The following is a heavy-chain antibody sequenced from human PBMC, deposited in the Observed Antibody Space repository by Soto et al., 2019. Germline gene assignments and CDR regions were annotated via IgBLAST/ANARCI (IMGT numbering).Heavy chain of an antibody. D-gene: IGHD2-2*01. CDR2: IIPIFGTA. J-gene: IGHJ6*02. Sequence: QVQLVQSGAEVKKPGSSVKVSCKASGGTFSSYAISWVRQAPGQGLEWMGGIIPIFGTANYAQKFQGRVTITADESTSTAYMELSSLRSEDTAVYYCARRSAFGALVPAAMRGYYYYGMDVWGQGTTVTVSS. CDR1: GGTFSSYA. V-gene: IGHV1-69*12. CDR3: ARRSAFGALVPAAMRGYYYYGMDV.